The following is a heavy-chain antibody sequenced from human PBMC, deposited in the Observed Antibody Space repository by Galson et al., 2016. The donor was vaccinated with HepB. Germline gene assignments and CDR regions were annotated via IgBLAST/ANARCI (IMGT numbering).Heavy chain of an antibody. CDR3: AKGDFWSGYQQYYYYYAMDV. CDR2: VSGSGGST. J-gene: IGHJ6*02. Sequence: SLRLSCAASGFTFSSYAMNWVRQAPGKGLEWVSAVSGSGGSTYYADSLKGRFTISRDNSKDTLYLQMNSLRAEDTAVYYCAKGDFWSGYQQYYYYYAMDVWGQGTTVTVSS. V-gene: IGHV3-23*01. CDR1: GFTFSSYA. D-gene: IGHD3-3*01.